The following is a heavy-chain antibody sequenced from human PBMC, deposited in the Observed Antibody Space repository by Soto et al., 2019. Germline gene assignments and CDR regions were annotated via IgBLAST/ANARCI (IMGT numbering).Heavy chain of an antibody. J-gene: IGHJ6*03. CDR3: ARGHIGPPNFYFMEV. CDR2: KEHGGST. V-gene: IGHV4-34*01. Sequence: SETLSLTCAVYGGAFSGYYWTWVRQTPGKGLEWIGEKEHGGSTTYNPSLQSRVSISLDLVRKQVSLQLTSVTAADSATYYCARGHIGPPNFYFMEVWGKGTTVTVSS. CDR1: GGAFSGYY.